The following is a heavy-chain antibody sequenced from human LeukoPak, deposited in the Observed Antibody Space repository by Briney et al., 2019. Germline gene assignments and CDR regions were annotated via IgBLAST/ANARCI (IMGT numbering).Heavy chain of an antibody. CDR1: GGSISSSSYY. D-gene: IGHD2-8*01. Sequence: SETLSLTCTVSGGSISSSSYYWGWIRQPPGKGLEWIVSIYYSGSTYYNPSLKSRVTISVDTSKNQFSLKLSSVTAADTAVFYCVRDLILRPDYYYYYGMDVWGQGTTVTVSS. V-gene: IGHV4-39*07. J-gene: IGHJ6*02. CDR2: IYYSGST. CDR3: VRDLILRPDYYYYYGMDV.